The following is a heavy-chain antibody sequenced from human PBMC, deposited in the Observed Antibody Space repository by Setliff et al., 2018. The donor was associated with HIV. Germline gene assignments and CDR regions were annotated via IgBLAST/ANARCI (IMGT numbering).Heavy chain of an antibody. CDR1: GYSFSDDY. J-gene: IGHJ5*02. CDR2: IRLPRGGT. CDR3: VTSPGSFLAQDATEAGDA. D-gene: IGHD6-13*01. V-gene: IGHV1-2*02. Sequence: ASVKVSCKASGYSFSDDYMNWVRQAPGQRPEWMGWIRLPRGGTKYAQKFQGRVSLTWDTSISTGYMELRRLRSDDTAIYYCVTSPGSFLAQDATEAGDAWGQGSLVTVSS.